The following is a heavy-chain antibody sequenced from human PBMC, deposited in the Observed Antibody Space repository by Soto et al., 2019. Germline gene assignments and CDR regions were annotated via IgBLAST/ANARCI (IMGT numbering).Heavy chain of an antibody. Sequence: QVQLQESGPGLVKPSQTLSLTCTVSGGSISSGGYYWSWIRQHPEKGLEWIGYIYYSGSTYYNPSLKSRVTISVYTSKNQFSLKLSSVTAADTAVYYCARTSYDSSGTAADPWGQGTLVTVSS. D-gene: IGHD3-22*01. J-gene: IGHJ5*02. CDR3: ARTSYDSSGTAADP. CDR1: GGSISSGGYY. V-gene: IGHV4-31*03. CDR2: IYYSGST.